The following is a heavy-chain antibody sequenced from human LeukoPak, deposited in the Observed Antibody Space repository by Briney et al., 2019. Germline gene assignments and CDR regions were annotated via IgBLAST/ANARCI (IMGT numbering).Heavy chain of an antibody. D-gene: IGHD2-2*01. CDR1: GFTFDDYA. CDR3: ARNLPAADY. J-gene: IGHJ4*02. CDR2: ISWNSGSI. V-gene: IGHV3-9*01. Sequence: GGSLRLSCAASGFTFDDYAMHWVRQAPGKGLEWVSGISWNSGSIGYADSVKGRFTISRDNAKNSLYLQMNSLRAEDTAVYYCARNLPAADYWGQGTLVTVSS.